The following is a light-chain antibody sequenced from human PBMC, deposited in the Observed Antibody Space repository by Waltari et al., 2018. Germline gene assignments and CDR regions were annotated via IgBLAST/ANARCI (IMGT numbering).Light chain of an antibody. J-gene: IGKJ4*01. CDR2: DAS. CDR1: HGVREY. CDR3: QQRSSWPLT. V-gene: IGKV3-11*01. Sequence: EIVLTQSPATLSLSPGERATLSCRSSHGVREYLAWYQQRPGQAPRPLIYDASNRATGVPARFSGTGYETDFTLTINNLEPEDFAVYYCQQRSSWPLTFGGGSKVEIK.